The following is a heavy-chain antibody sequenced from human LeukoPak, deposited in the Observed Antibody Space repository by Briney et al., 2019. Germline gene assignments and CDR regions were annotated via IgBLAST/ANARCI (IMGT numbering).Heavy chain of an antibody. D-gene: IGHD3-22*01. CDR1: GYTFTSYG. CDR2: ISAYNGNT. CDR3: ARSSGYLYYYYYYYMDV. J-gene: IGHJ6*03. Sequence: ASVKVSCKASGYTFTSYGISWVRQAPGQGLEWMGWISAYNGNTNYAQKLQGRVTMTTDTSTSTAYMELRSLRSDDTAVYYCARSSGYLYYYYYYYMDVWGKGTTVTVSS. V-gene: IGHV1-18*01.